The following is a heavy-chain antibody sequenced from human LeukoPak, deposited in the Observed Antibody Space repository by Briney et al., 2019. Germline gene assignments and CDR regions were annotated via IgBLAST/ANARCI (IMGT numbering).Heavy chain of an antibody. CDR1: GGSFSGYY. CDR3: ARGRNMVRGVTRWFDP. Sequence: SETLSLTCAVYGGSFSGYYWSWIRQPPGKGLEWIGEINHSGSTNYNPSLKSRVTISVDTSKNQFSLKLSSVTAADTAVYYCARGRNMVRGVTRWFDPWGQGTLVTVSS. J-gene: IGHJ5*02. D-gene: IGHD3-10*01. V-gene: IGHV4-34*01. CDR2: INHSGST.